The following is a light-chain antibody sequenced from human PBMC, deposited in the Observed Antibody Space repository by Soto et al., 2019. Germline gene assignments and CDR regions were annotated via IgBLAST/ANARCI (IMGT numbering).Light chain of an antibody. CDR2: DAS. Sequence: DIQMTQSPSTLSASVGDRVTITCRARQTISNWLAWYQEKPGNAPKVLIYDASTFESWVPSRFSGSGSGTEFTLTISSLQPDDFATYYCEQYNYHFGQGTKLEIK. CDR1: QTISNW. CDR3: EQYNYH. V-gene: IGKV1-5*01. J-gene: IGKJ2*01.